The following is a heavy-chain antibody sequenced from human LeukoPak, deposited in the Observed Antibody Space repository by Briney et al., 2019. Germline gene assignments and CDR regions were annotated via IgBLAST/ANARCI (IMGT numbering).Heavy chain of an antibody. CDR3: ARGEMATIKTGFDY. Sequence: SVKVSCMASGGTFSSYAISWVRQAPGQGLEWMGGIIPIFGTANYAQKFQGRVTITTDESTSTAYMELSSLRSEDTAVYYCARGEMATIKTGFDYWGQGTLVTVSS. D-gene: IGHD5-24*01. CDR2: IIPIFGTA. CDR1: GGTFSSYA. J-gene: IGHJ4*02. V-gene: IGHV1-69*05.